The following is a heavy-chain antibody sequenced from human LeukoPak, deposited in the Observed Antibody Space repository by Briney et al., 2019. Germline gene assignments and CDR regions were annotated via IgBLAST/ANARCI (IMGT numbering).Heavy chain of an antibody. CDR3: ARAAHYYYDSSGYPYYMDV. V-gene: IGHV3-21*01. CDR1: GFTFSSYS. Sequence: GGSLRLSCAASGFTFSSYSMNWVRQAPGKGLEWVSSISSSSSYIYYADSVRGRFTISRDNAKNSLYLQMNSLRAEDTAVYYCARAAHYYYDSSGYPYYMDVWGKGTTVTVSS. D-gene: IGHD3-22*01. J-gene: IGHJ6*03. CDR2: ISSSSSYI.